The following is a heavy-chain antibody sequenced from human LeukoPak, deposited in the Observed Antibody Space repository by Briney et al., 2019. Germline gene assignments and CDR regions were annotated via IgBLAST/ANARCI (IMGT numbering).Heavy chain of an antibody. CDR1: GYTFTSYY. D-gene: IGHD3-3*01. J-gene: IGHJ6*02. V-gene: IGHV1-46*03. CDR2: INPSGGST. CDR3: ALTYYDFWSGYSPYYYYGMDV. Sequence: GASVKVSCKASGYTFTSYYMHWVRQAPGQGLEWMGIINPSGGSTSYAQKFQGRVTMTRDTSISTAYMELSRLRSDDTAVYYCALTYYDFWSGYSPYYYYGMDVWGQGTTVTVSS.